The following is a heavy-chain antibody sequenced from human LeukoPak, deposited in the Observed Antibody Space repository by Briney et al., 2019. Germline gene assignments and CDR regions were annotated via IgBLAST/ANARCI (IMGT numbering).Heavy chain of an antibody. D-gene: IGHD3-22*01. CDR2: IYYSGST. CDR1: GGSISSYY. CDR3: ARVTGYMIEDYFDY. J-gene: IGHJ4*02. Sequence: PSETLSLTCTVSGGSISSYYWSWIRQPPGKGLEWIGYIYYSGSTNYNPSLKSRVTISVDTSKNQFSLRLSSVTAADTAVYYCARVTGYMIEDYFDYWGQGTLVTVSS. V-gene: IGHV4-59*01.